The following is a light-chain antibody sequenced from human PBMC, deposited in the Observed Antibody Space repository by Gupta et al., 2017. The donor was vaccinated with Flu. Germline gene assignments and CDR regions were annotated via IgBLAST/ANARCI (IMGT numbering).Light chain of an antibody. V-gene: IGKV1-39*01. CDR3: QQSYHAPAWT. Sequence: DIQMTQSPSSLSASVGDRVTITCRASQSISSYLNWYQQKPGKAPKLLIYAASSLQSGVPSRFSGSGSGTDFTLTISSLQPEDFATYYCQQSYHAPAWTFGQGTKVEIK. CDR1: QSISSY. J-gene: IGKJ1*01. CDR2: AAS.